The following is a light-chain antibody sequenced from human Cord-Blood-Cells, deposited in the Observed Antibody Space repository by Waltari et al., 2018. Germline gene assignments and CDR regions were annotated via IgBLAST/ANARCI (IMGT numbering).Light chain of an antibody. CDR2: DVS. CDR3: SSYTSSSTWV. Sequence: QSALTQPASVSGSPGQSITISCPGTSSDVGGYNYVSRYQQHPGKAPKLMIYDVSKRPSGVSNRFSGSKSGNTASLTISGLQAEDEADYYCSSYTSSSTWVFGGGTKLTVL. CDR1: SSDVGGYNY. J-gene: IGLJ3*02. V-gene: IGLV2-14*01.